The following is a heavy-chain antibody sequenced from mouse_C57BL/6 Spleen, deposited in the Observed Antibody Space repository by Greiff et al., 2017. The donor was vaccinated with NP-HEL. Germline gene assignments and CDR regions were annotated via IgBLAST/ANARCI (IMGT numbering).Heavy chain of an antibody. CDR3: ARDSSGWGPFGY. CDR2: IYPGDGDT. D-gene: IGHD3-2*02. V-gene: IGHV1-82*01. Sequence: QVQLQQSGPELVKPGASVKISCKASGYAFSSSWMNWVKQRPGKGLEWIGRIYPGDGDTNYNGKFKGKATLTADKSSSTAYMQLSSLTSEDSAVYFCARDSSGWGPFGYWGQGTTLTVSS. J-gene: IGHJ2*01. CDR1: GYAFSSSW.